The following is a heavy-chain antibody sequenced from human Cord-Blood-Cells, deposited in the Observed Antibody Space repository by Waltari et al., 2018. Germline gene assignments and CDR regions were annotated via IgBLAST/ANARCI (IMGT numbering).Heavy chain of an antibody. CDR2: IIPIFGTA. CDR3: ASSNYYGSGSYYNLFDY. V-gene: IGHV1-69*06. CDR1: GGTFSSYA. Sequence: QVQLVQSGAEVKRPGASVVVSCRGSGGTFSSYAISWVRQAPGQGLEWMGGIIPIFGTANYAQKFQGRVTITADKSTSTAYMELSSLRSEDTAVYYCASSNYYGSGSYYNLFDYWGQGTLVTVSS. J-gene: IGHJ4*02. D-gene: IGHD3-10*01.